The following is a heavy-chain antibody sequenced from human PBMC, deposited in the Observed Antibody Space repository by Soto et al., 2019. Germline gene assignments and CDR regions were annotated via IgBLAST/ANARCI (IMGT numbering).Heavy chain of an antibody. D-gene: IGHD1-1*01. V-gene: IGHV1-18*01. CDR1: GYTFTSYG. CDR3: ARGRYGDY. Sequence: QVHLVQSGAEVKKPGASVKVSCKASGYTFTSYGITWVRQAPGQGLEWMGWISAHNGNTDYAQKLQGRVIVTRDTSTSTAYMELSSLRADDTAVYYCARGRYGDYWGQGSLVTVSS. J-gene: IGHJ4*02. CDR2: ISAHNGNT.